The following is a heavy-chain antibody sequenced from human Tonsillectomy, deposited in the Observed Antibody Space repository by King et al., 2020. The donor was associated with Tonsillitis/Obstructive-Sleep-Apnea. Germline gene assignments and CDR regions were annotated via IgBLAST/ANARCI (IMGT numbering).Heavy chain of an antibody. V-gene: IGHV1-69*01. CDR3: ARAFYDGSGYYYSYFDY. Sequence: QWQLVQSGAEVKKPGSSVKVSCKASGGTFSSFAISWVRQAPGQGLEWMGGIIPIFGTAKYAQKFQGRVTITADESTSTAYMELSSLRSEDTAVYYCARAFYDGSGYYYSYFDYWGQGTPVTVSS. CDR2: IIPIFGTA. J-gene: IGHJ4*02. CDR1: GGTFSSFA. D-gene: IGHD3-22*01.